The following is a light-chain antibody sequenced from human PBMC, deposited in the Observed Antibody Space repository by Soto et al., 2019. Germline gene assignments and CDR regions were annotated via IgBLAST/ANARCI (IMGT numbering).Light chain of an antibody. CDR2: DAS. CDR3: QQYHTWPIT. J-gene: IGKJ4*01. CDR1: QSISSS. V-gene: IGKV3-15*01. Sequence: EIVMTQSPATLSVFPGERATLSCRASQSISSSLAWYQQRPGQAPRLLIYDASTRATGDPARFSGSGSGTEFTLTISSLQSEDCAIYYCQQYHTWPITFGGGTKVEIK.